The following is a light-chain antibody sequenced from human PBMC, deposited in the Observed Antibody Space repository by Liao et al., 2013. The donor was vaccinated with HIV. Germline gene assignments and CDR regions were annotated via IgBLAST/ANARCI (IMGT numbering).Light chain of an antibody. V-gene: IGLV3-1*01. Sequence: SYELTQPPSVSVSPGQTATITCSGDELGDKYACWYQQKPGQSPVLVIYQDTKRPSGIPERFSGSYSGNTATLTISGTQAIDEADYFCQAWDSRADVVFGGGTKLTVL. CDR1: ELGDKY. CDR2: QDT. CDR3: QAWDSRADVV. J-gene: IGLJ2*01.